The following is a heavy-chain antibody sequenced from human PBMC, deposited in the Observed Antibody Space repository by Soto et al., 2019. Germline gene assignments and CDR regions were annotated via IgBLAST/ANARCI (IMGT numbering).Heavy chain of an antibody. Sequence: SETLSLTCAVSGGSSSSGGYSWSWIRQPPGKGLEWIGYIYQSGSTYYNPSLKSRVTISVDRSRNQFSLKLSSVTAADTAVYFCATQSYSNSGAYYYYAMDVWGQGTTVTVSS. CDR3: ATQSYSNSGAYYYYAMDV. V-gene: IGHV4-30-2*01. J-gene: IGHJ6*02. CDR1: GGSSSSGGYS. D-gene: IGHD4-4*01. CDR2: IYQSGST.